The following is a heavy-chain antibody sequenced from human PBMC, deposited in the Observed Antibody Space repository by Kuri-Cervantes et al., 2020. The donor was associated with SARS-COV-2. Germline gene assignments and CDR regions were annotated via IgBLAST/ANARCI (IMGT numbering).Heavy chain of an antibody. Sequence: SETLSLTCTVSGGSVSSGSYYWSWIRQPPGKGLEWIGEINHSGSTNYNPSLKSRVTISVDTSKSQFSLKLTSVTAADTAVYYCARTVAAGNWFAPWGQGTLVTVSS. CDR2: INHSGST. J-gene: IGHJ5*02. CDR1: GGSVSSGSYY. CDR3: ARTVAAGNWFAP. V-gene: IGHV4-61*01. D-gene: IGHD1-14*01.